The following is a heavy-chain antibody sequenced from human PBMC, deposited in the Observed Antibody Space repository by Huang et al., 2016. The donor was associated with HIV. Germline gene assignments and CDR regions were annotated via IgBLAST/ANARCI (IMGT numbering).Heavy chain of an antibody. CDR3: AKGGAGYHNGPEY. Sequence: QVRLVESGGGVVQPGGSLTLACEASGFTVSPFGMHWVRQAPGKGLEWVANIRFDGNKKVYEESLKGRFTIFRENSKNTVYLEMNSLTGEDTAMYFCAKGGAGYHNGPEYWGQGTQVIVS. V-gene: IGHV3-30*02. D-gene: IGHD2-8*01. CDR2: IRFDGNKK. CDR1: GFTVSPFG. J-gene: IGHJ4*02.